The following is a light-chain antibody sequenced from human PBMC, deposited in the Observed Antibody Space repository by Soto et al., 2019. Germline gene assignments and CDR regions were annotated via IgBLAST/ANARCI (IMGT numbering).Light chain of an antibody. CDR1: QSVSSN. J-gene: IGKJ5*01. CDR3: QRYNNWPPIT. Sequence: ESVMMEGPGIIYVSPGERATLSCRASQSVSSNLAWYQQKPGQAPRLLIYGASTRATGIPARFSGSGSGTEFTLTISSLQSEDFAGYYCQRYNNWPPITFGQGTRLEI. V-gene: IGKV3-15*01. CDR2: GAS.